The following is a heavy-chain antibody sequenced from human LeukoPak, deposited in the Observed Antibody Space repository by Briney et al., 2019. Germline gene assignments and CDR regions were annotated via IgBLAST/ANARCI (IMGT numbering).Heavy chain of an antibody. V-gene: IGHV3-7*01. CDR1: GFTFSNYW. Sequence: PGGSLRLFCAASGFTFSNYWMVWVRQAPGEGLEWVANIRGDGSRQYYLDSVKGRFTISRDNAKNSLYLQMSSLRADDTAVYYCVRDANYHDGSNYYDVLDIWGQGTMVTVSS. CDR2: IRGDGSRQ. J-gene: IGHJ3*02. CDR3: VRDANYHDGSNYYDVLDI. D-gene: IGHD3-10*01.